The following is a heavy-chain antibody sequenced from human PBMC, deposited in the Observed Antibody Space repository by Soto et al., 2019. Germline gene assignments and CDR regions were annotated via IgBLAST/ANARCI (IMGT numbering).Heavy chain of an antibody. Sequence: GGSLRLSCAVSGITFSSYAMHWVRQAPGRGLEWVAGISYDGNNKYYTDSVRGRFTISRDSSKNTMSLQMNSLRGEDTAVYYCARGTEIVQVPAAARFDPWGQGAQVTVSS. CDR2: ISYDGNNK. J-gene: IGHJ5*02. D-gene: IGHD2-2*01. V-gene: IGHV3-30-3*01. CDR3: ARGTEIVQVPAAARFDP. CDR1: GITFSSYA.